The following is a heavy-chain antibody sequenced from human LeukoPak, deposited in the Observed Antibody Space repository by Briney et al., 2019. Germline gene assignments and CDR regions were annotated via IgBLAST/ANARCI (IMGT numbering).Heavy chain of an antibody. Sequence: SETLSLTCAVYGGSFSGYYWSWIRQPPGKGLEWIGEINHSGSTNYNPSLKSRVTISVDTSKNQFSLKLSSVTAADTAVYYCARLGGAAAGNGYYYYYYMDVWGKGTTVTVSS. CDR1: GGSFSGYY. D-gene: IGHD6-13*01. CDR3: ARLGGAAAGNGYYYYYYMDV. J-gene: IGHJ6*03. V-gene: IGHV4-34*01. CDR2: INHSGST.